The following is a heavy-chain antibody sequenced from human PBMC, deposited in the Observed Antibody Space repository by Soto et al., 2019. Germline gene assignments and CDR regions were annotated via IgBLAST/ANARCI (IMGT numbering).Heavy chain of an antibody. D-gene: IGHD2-15*01. V-gene: IGHV3-53*01. J-gene: IGHJ6*02. CDR2: IYTGGST. CDR1: GFTVSNSH. CDR3: ARGRWYGLDV. Sequence: PGGSLRLSCAVSGFTVSNSHMNWVRQAPGKGLEWVSVIYTGGSTYYADAVKGRFTISRDTAKNTVHFQMNNLRVEDTAVYYCARGRWYGLDVWGQGTTVTVSS.